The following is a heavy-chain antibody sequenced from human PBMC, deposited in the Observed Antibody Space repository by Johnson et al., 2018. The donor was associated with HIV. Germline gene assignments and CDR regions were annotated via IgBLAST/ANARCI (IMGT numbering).Heavy chain of an antibody. CDR1: GFTFSGSA. CDR3: TRHTVTGDAVDI. CDR2: IRSKANSYAT. D-gene: IGHD4-17*01. Sequence: MLLVESGGGLVQPGGSLSLSCAGSGFTFSGSAMHWVRQASGKGLEWVGRIRSKANSYATAYAASVKGRFTIARDDSKNTAYLQMNSLTTEDTAVYYCTRHTVTGDAVDIWGQGTMVTVSS. V-gene: IGHV3-73*01. J-gene: IGHJ3*02.